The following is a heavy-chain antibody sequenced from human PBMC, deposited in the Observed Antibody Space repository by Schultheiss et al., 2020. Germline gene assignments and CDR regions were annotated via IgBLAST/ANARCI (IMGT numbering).Heavy chain of an antibody. D-gene: IGHD4-11*01. CDR2: INSDGSST. CDR1: GFTFSSYW. CDR3: AKTYSNDPHFGMNV. V-gene: IGHV3-74*01. Sequence: GESLKISCAASGFTFSSYWMHWVRQAPGKGLVWVSRINSDGSSTSYADSVKGRFTISRDNAKNSLYLQMNNLRDEDTAVYYCAKTYSNDPHFGMNVWGQGSTVTVSS. J-gene: IGHJ6*02.